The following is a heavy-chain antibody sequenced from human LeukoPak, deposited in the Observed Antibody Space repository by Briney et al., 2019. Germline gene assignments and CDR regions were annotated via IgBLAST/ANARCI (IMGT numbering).Heavy chain of an antibody. CDR1: GFTFSSYA. CDR2: ISYDGTNK. D-gene: IGHD3-22*01. V-gene: IGHV3-30*04. CDR3: AKEGTLGDYYDSSGYRWGCLDY. Sequence: GGSLRLSCAASGFTFSSYAMHWVRQAPGKGLEWVTIISYDGTNKYYADSVKGRFTISRDNSKNTLYLQMNSLRAEDTAVYYCAKEGTLGDYYDSSGYRWGCLDYWGQGTLVTVSS. J-gene: IGHJ4*02.